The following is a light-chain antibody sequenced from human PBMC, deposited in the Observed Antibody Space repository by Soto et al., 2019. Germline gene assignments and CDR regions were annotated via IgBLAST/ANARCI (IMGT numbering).Light chain of an antibody. V-gene: IGKV1-5*03. CDR1: QSINSW. CDR3: QQYDSFSRT. J-gene: IGKJ1*01. Sequence: DIQMTQSPSTLSASVGDRVTITCRASQSINSWLAWYQQKPGKDPMLLIYKASILESGVPSRFSGSGSGTDFTLTISSLQPDDLATYYCQQYDSFSRTFGQGTKVEIK. CDR2: KAS.